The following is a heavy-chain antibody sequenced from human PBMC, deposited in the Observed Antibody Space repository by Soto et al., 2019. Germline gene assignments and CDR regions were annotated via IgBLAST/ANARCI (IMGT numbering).Heavy chain of an antibody. V-gene: IGHV3-72*01. D-gene: IGHD6-19*01. Sequence: EVQLVESGGGLVQPGGSLRLSCAASGFTFSDHYMDWVRQAPGKGLEWFGRSRNKANSYTTEYAASVKGRFTFSRDESKNSLYLQMNSLETEDTAVYYCARSRYSSDWYPDYWGQGTLVTVSS. J-gene: IGHJ4*02. CDR1: GFTFSDHY. CDR2: SRNKANSYTT. CDR3: ARSRYSSDWYPDY.